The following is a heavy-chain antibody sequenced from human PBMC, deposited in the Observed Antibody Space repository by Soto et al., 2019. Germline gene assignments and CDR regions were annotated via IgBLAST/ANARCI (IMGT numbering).Heavy chain of an antibody. CDR3: LGQDSYNDVDV. CDR2: ISTSGSYI. CDR1: GFTFSSYS. Sequence: EVQLVESGGGLVKPGGSLRLSCVASGFTFSSYSMNWVRQAPGKGLEWVSSISTSGSYIYYADSVKGRFTISRDNAKKSLPLQMNSLRAEDTAVYFCLGQDSYNDVDVWGQGTTFTVSS. D-gene: IGHD3-3*01. J-gene: IGHJ6*02. V-gene: IGHV3-21*01.